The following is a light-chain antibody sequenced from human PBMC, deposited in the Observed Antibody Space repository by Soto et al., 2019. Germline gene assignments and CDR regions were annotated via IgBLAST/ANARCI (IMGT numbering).Light chain of an antibody. Sequence: EIVMIHSPATLSVSPGERATLSFRASQSVSVYLAWYQQKPGQAPRLLIYGPSTRATGIPARFSGSGSGTEFTLSISGLQSEDFAIYFCQQYESLPLTFGQGTRLEIK. J-gene: IGKJ5*01. V-gene: IGKV3-15*01. CDR3: QQYESLPLT. CDR1: QSVSVY. CDR2: GPS.